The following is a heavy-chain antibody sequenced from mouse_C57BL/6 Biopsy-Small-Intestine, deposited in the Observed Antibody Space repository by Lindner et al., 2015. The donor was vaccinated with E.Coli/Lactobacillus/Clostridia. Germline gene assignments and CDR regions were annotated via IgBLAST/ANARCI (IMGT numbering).Heavy chain of an antibody. Sequence: VQLQESGGGLVKPGGSLKLSCAASGFTFSDYGMQWVRQAPEKGLEWIAYISGDSGTFYYADTVKGRFTISRDNAKKSLFLHMTSLRSEDTAMYYCAREGYYYGSSPYWYFDVWGTGTTVTVSS. CDR1: GFTFSDYG. J-gene: IGHJ1*03. D-gene: IGHD1-1*01. V-gene: IGHV5-17*01. CDR3: AREGYYYGSSPYWYFDV. CDR2: ISGDSGTF.